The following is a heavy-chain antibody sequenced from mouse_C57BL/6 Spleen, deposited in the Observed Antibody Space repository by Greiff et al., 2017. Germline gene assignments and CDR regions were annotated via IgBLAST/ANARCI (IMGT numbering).Heavy chain of an antibody. CDR1: GYTFTSYW. Sequence: VQLQQPGTELVKPGASVKLSCKASGYTFTSYWMHWVKQRPGQGLEWIGNINPSNGGTNYNEKFKSKATLTVDKSFSTAYMQLSSLTSEDSAVYYCARSAYGSSGDYAMDYWGQGTSVTVSS. J-gene: IGHJ4*01. V-gene: IGHV1-53*01. D-gene: IGHD1-1*01. CDR2: INPSNGGT. CDR3: ARSAYGSSGDYAMDY.